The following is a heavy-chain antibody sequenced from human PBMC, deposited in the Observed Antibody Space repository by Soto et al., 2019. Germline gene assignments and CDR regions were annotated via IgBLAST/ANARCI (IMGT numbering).Heavy chain of an antibody. V-gene: IGHV1-69*13. CDR2: IIPIFGTA. J-gene: IGHJ6*02. CDR3: ARVPHISMVRGVTSPNYYYYGMDV. CDR1: VGTFSSYP. Sequence: SVKVSCQASVGTFSSYPISWLRQDPGQGLEWLGGIIPIFGTANDAQKFQGRVMITADESTSTAYMELSSLRSEETAVYYCARVPHISMVRGVTSPNYYYYGMDVWGQGATVTVSS. D-gene: IGHD3-10*01.